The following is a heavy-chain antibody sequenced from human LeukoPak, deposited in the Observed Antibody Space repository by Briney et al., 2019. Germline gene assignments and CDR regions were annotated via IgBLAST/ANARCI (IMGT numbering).Heavy chain of an antibody. V-gene: IGHV4-34*01. D-gene: IGHD3-10*02. CDR3: ASMYGPYYYYMDV. CDR2: INHSGST. Sequence: SETLSLTCAVYGGSFSGYYWSWIRQPPGKGLEWIGEINHSGSTNYNPSLKSRVTISVDTSKNQFSLKLSSVTAADTAVYYCASMYGPYYYYMDVWGKGTTVTVSS. J-gene: IGHJ6*03. CDR1: GGSFSGYY.